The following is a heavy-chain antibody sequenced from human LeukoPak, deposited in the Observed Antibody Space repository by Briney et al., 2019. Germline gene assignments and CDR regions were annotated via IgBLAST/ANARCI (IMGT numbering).Heavy chain of an antibody. V-gene: IGHV3-21*01. CDR1: GFTFRNYA. CDR3: ARDPINIGTAAKGFDY. D-gene: IGHD2-2*01. Sequence: GGSLRLSCAASGFTFRNYAVSWVRQAPGKGLEWVSSISSSSSYIYYADSVKGRFTISRHNAKKSLYLQMSSLRAEDTAVYSCARDPINIGTAAKGFDYWGQGTLVTVSS. J-gene: IGHJ4*02. CDR2: ISSSSSYI.